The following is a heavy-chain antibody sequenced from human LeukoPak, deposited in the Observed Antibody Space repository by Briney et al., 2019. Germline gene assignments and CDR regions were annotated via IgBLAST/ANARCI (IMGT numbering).Heavy chain of an antibody. CDR1: GFTFGSYA. V-gene: IGHV3-23*01. Sequence: PGGSLRLSCAASGFTFGSYAMSWVRQAPGKGLEWVSAISGSGGSTYYADSVKGRFTISRDNSKNTLYLQMNSLRAEDTAVYYCAKDPRYCSSTSCVDYWGQGTLVTVSS. CDR3: AKDPRYCSSTSCVDY. J-gene: IGHJ4*02. CDR2: ISGSGGST. D-gene: IGHD2-2*01.